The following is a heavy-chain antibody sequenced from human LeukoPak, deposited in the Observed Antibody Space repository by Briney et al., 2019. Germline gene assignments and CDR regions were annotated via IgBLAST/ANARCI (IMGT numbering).Heavy chain of an antibody. D-gene: IGHD5-24*01. CDR1: GYTFTGYY. V-gene: IGHV1-2*02. CDR2: INPNSGGT. Sequence: VASVKVSCKASGYTFTGYYMHWVRQAPGQGLEWMGWINPNSGGTNYAQKFQGRVTMTRDTSISTAYMELSRLRSDDTAVYYCARCPPQVLPDGYRLHYFDYWGQGTLVTVSS. CDR3: ARCPPQVLPDGYRLHYFDY. J-gene: IGHJ4*02.